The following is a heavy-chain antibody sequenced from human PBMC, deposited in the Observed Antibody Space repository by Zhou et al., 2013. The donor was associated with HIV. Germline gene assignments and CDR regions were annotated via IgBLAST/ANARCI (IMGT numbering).Heavy chain of an antibody. CDR1: GGSISNYY. CDR3: ASSPRRHIATSFDY. J-gene: IGHJ4*02. CDR2: IYTSGTT. V-gene: IGHV4-4*07. Sequence: QVQLQESGPGLVKPSETLSLTCTVSGGSISNYYWSWIRQPAGKGLEWIGRIYTSGTTNYNPSLKSRVTMSVDTSKNQFSLKLSSVTAADTAVYYXASSPRRHIATSFDYWGQGTLVTVSS. D-gene: IGHD6-13*01.